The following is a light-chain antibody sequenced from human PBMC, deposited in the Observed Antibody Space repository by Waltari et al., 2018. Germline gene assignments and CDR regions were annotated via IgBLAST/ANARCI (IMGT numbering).Light chain of an antibody. Sequence: QSALTQPASVSGSPGQSITISCTGTSSNIGSYDLISWYQQPPGKAPKLIIYEATKRSSGVSDRFSASTSGNTASLTISGLLPEDESDYYCCSYAGDNTFLFGSGTKVTV. CDR3: CSYAGDNTFL. CDR2: EAT. CDR1: SSNIGSYDL. V-gene: IGLV2-23*01. J-gene: IGLJ1*01.